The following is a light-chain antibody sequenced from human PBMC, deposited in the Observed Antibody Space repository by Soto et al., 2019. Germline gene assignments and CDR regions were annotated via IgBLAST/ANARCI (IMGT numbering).Light chain of an antibody. J-gene: IGLJ1*01. CDR1: SSDVGTYNY. CDR2: EVS. Sequence: QSALAQPASVSGSPGQSITISCTGTSSDVGTYNYVSWYQHHPGEAPKLIIYEVSYRPSGVSNRFSGSKSGSTASLTISGLQAEDESDYYCGSFSSTTTYVFGTGTKVTVL. V-gene: IGLV2-14*01. CDR3: GSFSSTTTYV.